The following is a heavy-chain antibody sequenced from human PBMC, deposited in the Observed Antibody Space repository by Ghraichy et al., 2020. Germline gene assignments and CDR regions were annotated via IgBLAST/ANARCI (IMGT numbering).Heavy chain of an antibody. CDR3: ATSTPRDSPYYYGSGSPMDYYGLDV. D-gene: IGHD3-10*01. Sequence: SETLSLTCTVSGGSISSYCCSWIRQPPGKGLEWIGYIYYSGSTKYNPSLKSRVTISGDTSKNHFSLKLTSVTAADTAVYYCATSTPRDSPYYYGSGSPMDYYGLDVWGQGTTVNVSS. J-gene: IGHJ6*02. CDR2: IYYSGST. CDR1: GGSISSYC. V-gene: IGHV4-59*08.